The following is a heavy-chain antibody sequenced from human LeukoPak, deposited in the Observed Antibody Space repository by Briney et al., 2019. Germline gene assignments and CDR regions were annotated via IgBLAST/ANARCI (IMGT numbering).Heavy chain of an antibody. CDR2: IHYDSTTE. V-gene: IGHV3-30*02. Sequence: GGSLRLSCAASGFDFSSYGMHWVRQAPGKGLEWVAYIHYDSTTEDYADSVQGRFTISRDNSKNMLYLQMNSLRAEDTAVYYCARANWNDPDYWGQGTLVTVSS. J-gene: IGHJ4*02. CDR3: ARANWNDPDY. CDR1: GFDFSSYG. D-gene: IGHD1-1*01.